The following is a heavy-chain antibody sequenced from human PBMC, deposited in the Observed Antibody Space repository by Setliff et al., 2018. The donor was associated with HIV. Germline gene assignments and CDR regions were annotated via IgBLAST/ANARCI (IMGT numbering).Heavy chain of an antibody. D-gene: IGHD3-3*01. Sequence: GALRLSCAASGFSFSSYWMSWVRQAPGKGLEWVANIKQDGSQKFYVDSVKGRFTISRDNAKNSVYLQMNSLRVEDTAVYYCAEWFDGYDAFDIWGQGTMVTVSS. CDR3: AEWFDGYDAFDI. CDR1: GFSFSSYW. J-gene: IGHJ3*02. V-gene: IGHV3-7*03. CDR2: IKQDGSQK.